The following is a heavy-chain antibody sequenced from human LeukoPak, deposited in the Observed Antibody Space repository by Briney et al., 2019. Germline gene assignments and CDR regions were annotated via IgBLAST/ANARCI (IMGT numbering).Heavy chain of an antibody. CDR3: AKEYYVSSGSQGAFDI. D-gene: IGHD3-22*01. V-gene: IGHV3-23*01. Sequence: GGSLRLSCAASGFTFSSYAMSWVRQAPGKGLEWVSAISGSGGSTYYADSVKGRFTISRDNSKNTLYLQMNSLRAEDTAVYYCAKEYYVSSGSQGAFDIWGQGTMVTVSS. CDR1: GFTFSSYA. CDR2: ISGSGGST. J-gene: IGHJ3*02.